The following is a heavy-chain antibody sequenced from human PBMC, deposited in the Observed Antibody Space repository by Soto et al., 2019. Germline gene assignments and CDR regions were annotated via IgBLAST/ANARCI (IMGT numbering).Heavy chain of an antibody. CDR1: GGSISSGGYY. CDR2: IYYSGST. J-gene: IGHJ4*02. Sequence: QVQLQESGPGLVKLSQTLSLTCTVSGGSISSGGYYWSWIRQHPGKGLEWIGYIYYSGSTYYNPSLKSRVTISVDTSKNQFSLKLSSVTAADTAVYYCAREVHLPRSYYFDYWGQGTLVTVSS. D-gene: IGHD3-10*01. V-gene: IGHV4-31*03. CDR3: AREVHLPRSYYFDY.